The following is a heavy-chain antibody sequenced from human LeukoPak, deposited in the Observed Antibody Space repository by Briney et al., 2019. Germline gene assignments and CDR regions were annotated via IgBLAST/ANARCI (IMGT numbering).Heavy chain of an antibody. CDR1: GFTFSSYA. J-gene: IGHJ4*02. CDR2: IYSGGST. Sequence: GGSLRLSCTASGFTFSSYAMSWVRQAPGKGLEWVSVIYSGGSTYYADSVKGRFTISRDNSKNTLYLQMNSLRAEDTAVYYCARAYGGYYFDYWGQGTLVTVSS. CDR3: ARAYGGYYFDY. D-gene: IGHD4/OR15-4a*01. V-gene: IGHV3-53*01.